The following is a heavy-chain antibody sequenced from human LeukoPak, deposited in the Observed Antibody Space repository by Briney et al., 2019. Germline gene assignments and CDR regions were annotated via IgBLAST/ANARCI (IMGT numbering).Heavy chain of an antibody. V-gene: IGHV4-39*01. D-gene: IGHD3-22*01. J-gene: IGHJ4*02. CDR3: ARHGLLGGGYYYFDY. Sequence: SETLSLTCTVSGRSISSNNHYWGWIRQPPGKGLEWIGSIHYTGNTHYNPSFKSRVTISVDTSKNQFSLKLSSVTAAGTAVYYCARHGLLGGGYYYFDYWGQGTLVTVSS. CDR1: GRSISSNNHY. CDR2: IHYTGNT.